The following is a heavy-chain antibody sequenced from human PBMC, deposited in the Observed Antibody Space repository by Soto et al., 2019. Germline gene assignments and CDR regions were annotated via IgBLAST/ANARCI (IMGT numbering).Heavy chain of an antibody. D-gene: IGHD6-13*01. CDR3: ARANGSSSSYNFDY. Sequence: QVQLVQSGAEVKKPGSSVKVSCKASGGTFSSYTISWVRQAPGQGLEWMGRIIPILGIANYAQKFQGRVTIXAXNPXSTAYMELSSLRSADTAVYYCARANGSSSSYNFDYWGQGTLVTVSS. V-gene: IGHV1-69*02. CDR2: IIPILGIA. J-gene: IGHJ4*02. CDR1: GGTFSSYT.